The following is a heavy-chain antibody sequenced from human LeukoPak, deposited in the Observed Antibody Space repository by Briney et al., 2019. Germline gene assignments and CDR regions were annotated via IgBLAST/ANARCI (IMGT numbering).Heavy chain of an antibody. CDR2: IYYSGNT. J-gene: IGHJ4*02. CDR3: ARGWGYCSSTSCYKDDY. Sequence: SETLSLTCIVSGGSISSSSYYWGWIRQPPGKGLEWIGSIYYSGNTYYNPSLRSRVSISVDTSKNQFSLKLSSVTAADTAVYYCARGWGYCSSTSCYKDDYWGQGTLVTVSS. CDR1: GGSISSSSYY. V-gene: IGHV4-39*02. D-gene: IGHD2-2*02.